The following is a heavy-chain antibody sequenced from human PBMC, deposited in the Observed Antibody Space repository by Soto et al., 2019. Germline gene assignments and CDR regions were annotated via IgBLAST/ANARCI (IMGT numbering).Heavy chain of an antibody. CDR3: ARDRLVPVNYYYYYGMDV. J-gene: IGHJ6*02. CDR2: TYYRSKWYN. D-gene: IGHD6-19*01. V-gene: IGHV6-1*01. CDR1: GDSVSSNSAA. Sequence: KQSQTLSLTCAISGDSVSSNSAAWNWIRQSPSRGLEWLGRTYYRSKWYNDYAVSVKSRITINPDTSKNQFSLQLNSVTPEDTAVYYCARDRLVPVNYYYYYGMDVWGQGTTVTVSS.